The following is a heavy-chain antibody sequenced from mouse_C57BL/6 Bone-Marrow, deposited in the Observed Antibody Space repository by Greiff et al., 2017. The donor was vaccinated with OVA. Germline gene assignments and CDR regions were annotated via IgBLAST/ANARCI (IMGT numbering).Heavy chain of an antibody. D-gene: IGHD2-1*01. CDR3: TSYGNFDY. Sequence: VQLKESGAELVRPGASVKLSCTASGFNIKDDYMHWVKQRPEQGLEWIGWIDPANGDTEYASKFQGKATITAATSSNTAYLQLSSLTSEDTAVYYCTSYGNFDYWGQGTTLTVSS. CDR1: GFNIKDDY. J-gene: IGHJ2*01. CDR2: IDPANGDT. V-gene: IGHV14-4*01.